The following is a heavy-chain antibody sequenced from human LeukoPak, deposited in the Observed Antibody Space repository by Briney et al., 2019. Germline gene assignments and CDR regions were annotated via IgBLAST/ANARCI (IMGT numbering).Heavy chain of an antibody. Sequence: SVKVSCKASGGTFSSYAISWVRQAPGQGLEWMGGIIPIFGTANYAQKFQCRVTITADESTRTAYMELSSLRSEDTAVYYCARGKATTTYYFDYWGQGTLVTVSS. CDR1: GGTFSSYA. CDR2: IIPIFGTA. D-gene: IGHD5-24*01. CDR3: ARGKATTTYYFDY. J-gene: IGHJ4*02. V-gene: IGHV1-69*13.